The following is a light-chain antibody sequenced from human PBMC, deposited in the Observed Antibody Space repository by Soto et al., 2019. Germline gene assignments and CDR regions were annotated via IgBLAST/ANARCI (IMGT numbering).Light chain of an antibody. CDR1: NSNIGTNT. CDR3: AAWYYSLGAYV. J-gene: IGLJ1*01. Sequence: QSVLTQPPSASATPGQRVTISCSGSNSNIGTNTVNWYQQLPGTAPRLLIYTNNQRPSGVPQRLTGSKTGTSASLAIVGLQSEDGAEYYCAAWYYSLGAYVFGTGTKVTVL. CDR2: TNN. V-gene: IGLV1-44*01.